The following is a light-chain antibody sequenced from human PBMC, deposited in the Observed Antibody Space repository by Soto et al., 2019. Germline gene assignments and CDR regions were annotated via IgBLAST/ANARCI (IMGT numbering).Light chain of an antibody. Sequence: QSVLTQPASVSGSPGQSITISCTGTSRDVGGYNYVSWYQQHPGKAPNLMIYEVSHRPSGVSNRFSGSKSGNTASLTISGLQTEDEADYYCSSYTGSSTLGFGTGTKLTVL. CDR3: SSYTGSSTLG. V-gene: IGLV2-14*01. CDR1: SRDVGGYNY. J-gene: IGLJ1*01. CDR2: EVS.